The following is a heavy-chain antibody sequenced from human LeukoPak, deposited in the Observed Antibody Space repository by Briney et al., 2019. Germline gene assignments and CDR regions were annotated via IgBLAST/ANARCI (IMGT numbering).Heavy chain of an antibody. CDR3: AKCSDYGDYELLYYGMDV. CDR2: ISYDGSNK. CDR1: GFTFSSYG. J-gene: IGHJ6*02. V-gene: IGHV3-30*18. D-gene: IGHD4-17*01. Sequence: PGGSLRLSCAASGFTFSSYGMHWVRQAPGKGLEWVAVISYDGSNKYYADSVKGRFTIPRDNSKNTLYLQMNSLRAEDTAVYYCAKCSDYGDYELLYYGMDVWGQGTTVTVSS.